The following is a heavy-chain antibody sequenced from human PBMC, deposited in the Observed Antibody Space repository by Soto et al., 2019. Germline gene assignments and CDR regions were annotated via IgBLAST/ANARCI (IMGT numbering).Heavy chain of an antibody. CDR2: FDPEDGET. CDR3: ATELLGYCSGGSCYWFDP. V-gene: IGHV1-24*01. CDR1: GYTLTELS. Sequence: ASVKVSCKVSGYTLTELSMHWVRQAPGKGLEWMGGFDPEDGETIYAQKFQGRVTMTEDTSTDTAYMELSSLRSEDTAVYYCATELLGYCSGGSCYWFDPWGQGTLVTVSS. J-gene: IGHJ5*02. D-gene: IGHD2-15*01.